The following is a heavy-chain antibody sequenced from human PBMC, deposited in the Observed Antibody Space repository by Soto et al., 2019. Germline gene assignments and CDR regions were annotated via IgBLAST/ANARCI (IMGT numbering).Heavy chain of an antibody. CDR1: GFTFSSYG. V-gene: IGHV3-30*18. CDR2: ISYDGSNK. D-gene: IGHD6-6*01. J-gene: IGHJ4*02. CDR3: AKDRERYSSSPVDY. Sequence: GGSLRLSCAASGFTFSSYGMHWVRQAPGKGLEWVAVISYDGSNKYYADSVKGRFTISRDNSKNTLYLQMNSLRAEDTAVYYCAKDRERYSSSPVDYWGQGTLVTVSS.